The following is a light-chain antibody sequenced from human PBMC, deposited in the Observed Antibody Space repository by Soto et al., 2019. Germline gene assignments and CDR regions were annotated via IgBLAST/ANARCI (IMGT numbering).Light chain of an antibody. V-gene: IGKV3-20*01. Sequence: EIVLTQSPGTLSLSPGERATLSCRASQSVSVNSLAWYQQKGGQAPRLLIYGASSRAIHTPDRFSGSGSGTDFTLTISGLEPEDFAVYYCQHFGNSLWTFGQGTKVDIK. CDR2: GAS. CDR1: QSVSVNS. J-gene: IGKJ1*01. CDR3: QHFGNSLWT.